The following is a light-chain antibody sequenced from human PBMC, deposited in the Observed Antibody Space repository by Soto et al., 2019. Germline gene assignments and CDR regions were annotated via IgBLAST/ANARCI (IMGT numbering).Light chain of an antibody. CDR1: SSDVGGYNY. CDR3: SSYTCSRTLDV. Sequence: QSALTQPASVSGSPGQSITISCTGTSSDVGGYNYVSWYQQHPGKAPKLMIYDVSNRPSGVSNRFSGSRSGNTASLTISGLQAEGGADDYGSSYTCSRTLDVFGTGTKVTVL. V-gene: IGLV2-14*01. CDR2: DVS. J-gene: IGLJ1*01.